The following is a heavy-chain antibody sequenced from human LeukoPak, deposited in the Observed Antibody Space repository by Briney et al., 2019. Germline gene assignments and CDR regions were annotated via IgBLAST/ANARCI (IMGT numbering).Heavy chain of an antibody. Sequence: GGSLRLSCAASGFTFSSYSMNWVRQAPGKGLEWVSSISSSSSYIYYADSVKGRFTISRDNAKNSLYLQMNGLRAEDTAVYYCARWPRGSTNCYFDYWGQGTLVTVSS. CDR3: ARWPRGSTNCYFDY. J-gene: IGHJ4*02. D-gene: IGHD2-2*01. CDR1: GFTFSSYS. CDR2: ISSSSSYI. V-gene: IGHV3-21*01.